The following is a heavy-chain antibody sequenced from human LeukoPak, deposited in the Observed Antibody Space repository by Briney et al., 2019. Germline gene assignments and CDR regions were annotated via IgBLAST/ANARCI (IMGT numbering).Heavy chain of an antibody. Sequence: TGGSLRLSCAASGFTFTNYAMSWVRQAPGKGLEWVSGMSGRGVSTYYADSVKGRFTISSDHSKNTLYLQMNSLRAEDTAIYYCAKDCNGGNCYIDYWGQGTLVTVAS. CDR1: GFTFTNYA. CDR2: MSGRGVST. V-gene: IGHV3-23*01. D-gene: IGHD2-15*01. CDR3: AKDCNGGNCYIDY. J-gene: IGHJ4*02.